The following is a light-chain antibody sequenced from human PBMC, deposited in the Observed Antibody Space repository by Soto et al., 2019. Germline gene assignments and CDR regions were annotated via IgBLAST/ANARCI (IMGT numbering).Light chain of an antibody. V-gene: IGKV3-11*01. CDR2: DAS. CDR3: QQYNSYPVT. J-gene: IGKJ1*01. CDR1: QSVSIY. Sequence: EIVLTQSPAXXXXXXXXXXXXSXRARQSVSIYLAWYQQKPGQAPRLLIYDASNRATGIPARFSGSGSGTEFTLTISSLQPDDFATYYCQQYNSYPVTFGQGTKVDIK.